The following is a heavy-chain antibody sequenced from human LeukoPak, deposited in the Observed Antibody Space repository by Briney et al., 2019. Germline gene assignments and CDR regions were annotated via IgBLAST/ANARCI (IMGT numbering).Heavy chain of an antibody. D-gene: IGHD5-12*01. V-gene: IGHV4-59*08. CDR1: GGSISTYY. CDR3: ARMGGYSGYATH. CDR2: IHYSGTT. Sequence: PSETLSLTCTVSGGSISTYYWSWIRQPPGKGLEWIGYIHYSGTTNYNPSLKNRATISLDTSKNQFSLNLSSVTAAGTAVYYCARMGGYSGYATHWGQGTLVTVSS. J-gene: IGHJ4*02.